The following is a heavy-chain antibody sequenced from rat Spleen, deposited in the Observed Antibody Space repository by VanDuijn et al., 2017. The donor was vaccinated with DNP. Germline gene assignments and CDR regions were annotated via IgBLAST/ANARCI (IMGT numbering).Heavy chain of an antibody. J-gene: IGHJ3*01. CDR2: INTDGGST. CDR1: GFTFSSFW. D-gene: IGHD3-8*01. Sequence: EVQLVESGGGSVQPGRSLKLSCVASGFTFSSFWMYWVRQVPGKGLEWIASINTDGGSTYYPDSVKGRFTISRDNAGNTVYLQMSSLRSEDTATYYCVKDIRFDYWGQGTLVTVSS. CDR3: VKDIRFDY. V-gene: IGHV5-58*01.